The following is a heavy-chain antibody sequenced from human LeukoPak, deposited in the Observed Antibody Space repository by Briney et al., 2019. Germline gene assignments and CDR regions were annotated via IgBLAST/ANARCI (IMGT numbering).Heavy chain of an antibody. J-gene: IGHJ4*02. D-gene: IGHD5-18*01. CDR3: ARTVDTEPLGFDY. V-gene: IGHV3-11*04. CDR2: ISSSGSTL. CDR1: GGSFSGYY. Sequence: LSLTCAVYGGSFSGYYWSWIRQAPGKGLEWVSYISSSGSTLYYADSVKGRFTISRDNAKNSLYLQMNSLRAEDTAVYYCARTVDTEPLGFDYWGQGTLVTVSS.